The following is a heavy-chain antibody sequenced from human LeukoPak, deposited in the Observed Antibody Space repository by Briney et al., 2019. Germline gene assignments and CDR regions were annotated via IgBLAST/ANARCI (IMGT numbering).Heavy chain of an antibody. J-gene: IGHJ4*02. V-gene: IGHV4-4*07. D-gene: IGHD3-22*01. CDR1: GGSITSYY. CDR3: ARERSSGYPFSFEH. CDR2: IYASGIT. Sequence: SSETLSLTCTVSGGSITSYYWSWIRQPAGKGLEWLGRIYASGITNYNPSLKSRVAMSVDTSKTQFSLKLTSVTAADTAVYCCARERSSGYPFSFEHWGQGSLVTVSS.